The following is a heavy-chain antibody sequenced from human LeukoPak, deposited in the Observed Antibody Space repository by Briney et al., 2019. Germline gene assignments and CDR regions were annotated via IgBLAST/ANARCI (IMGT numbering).Heavy chain of an antibody. CDR3: ATAGNYRFDY. V-gene: IGHV3-74*01. Sequence: GGSLRLSCAASGFTFSNYWMHWVRQAPGKGLVWVSRINADGSTINYADSVKGRFTISRDNAKNTLYLQMSSLTAEDTALYYCATAGNYRFDYWGQGILVTVSS. J-gene: IGHJ4*02. CDR2: INADGSTI. CDR1: GFTFSNYW. D-gene: IGHD5-24*01.